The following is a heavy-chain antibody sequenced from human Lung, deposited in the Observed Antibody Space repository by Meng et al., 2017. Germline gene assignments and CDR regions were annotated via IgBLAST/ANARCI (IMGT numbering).Heavy chain of an antibody. D-gene: IGHD1-26*01. J-gene: IGHJ4*02. CDR3: TWDDKAVSDY. CDR2: IKGNTDGGTA. Sequence: VHLVESGGDLVKPGGSLRLSCAASGFYFTNAWMSVVRQAPGKGLEWVGRIKGNTDGGTAEYAAPVTGRFTISRDDSKSTLYLQMSGLRIDDTGVYYCTWDDKAVSDYWGQGTLVTVSS. V-gene: IGHV3-15*01. CDR1: GFYFTNAW.